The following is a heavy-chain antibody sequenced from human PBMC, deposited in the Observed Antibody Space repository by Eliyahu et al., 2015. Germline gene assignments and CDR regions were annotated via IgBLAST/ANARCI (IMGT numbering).Heavy chain of an antibody. CDR1: GYSISSGYY. D-gene: IGHD6-19*01. Sequence: QVQLQESGPGLVKPSETLSLTCAVSGYSISSGYYWGWIRQPPGKGLEWIGSIYHSGSTYYNPSLKSRVTISVDTSKNQFSLKLSSVTAADTAVYYCARETAVAGNYYFDYWGQGTLVTVSS. J-gene: IGHJ4*02. V-gene: IGHV4-38-2*02. CDR2: IYHSGST. CDR3: ARETAVAGNYYFDY.